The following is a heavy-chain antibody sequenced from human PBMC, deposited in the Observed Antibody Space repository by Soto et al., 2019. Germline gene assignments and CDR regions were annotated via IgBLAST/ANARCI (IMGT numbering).Heavy chain of an antibody. Sequence: PSETLSLTCTVSGGSISSSSYYWGWIRQPPGKGLEWIGSIYYSGSTYYNPSLKSRVTISVDTSKNQFSLKLLSVTAADTAVYYCARRYTTSPIYYYYYYGMDVWGQGTTVTVSS. V-gene: IGHV4-39*01. CDR1: GGSISSSSYY. D-gene: IGHD1-26*01. CDR3: ARRYTTSPIYYYYYYGMDV. J-gene: IGHJ6*02. CDR2: IYYSGST.